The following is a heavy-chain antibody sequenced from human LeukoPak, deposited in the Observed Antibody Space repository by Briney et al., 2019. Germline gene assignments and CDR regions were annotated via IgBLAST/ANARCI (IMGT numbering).Heavy chain of an antibody. V-gene: IGHV1-18*01. CDR2: ISAYNGNT. D-gene: IGHD4-11*01. CDR1: GYTFTSYG. CDR3: ARDHPHWPTHTVTTAY. Sequence: ASVKVSCKASGYTFTSYGISWVRQAPGQGLEWMGWISAYNGNTNYAQKLQGRVTITTDTSTSTAYMELRSLRSDDTAVYYCARDHPHWPTHTVTTAYWGQGTLVTVSS. J-gene: IGHJ4*02.